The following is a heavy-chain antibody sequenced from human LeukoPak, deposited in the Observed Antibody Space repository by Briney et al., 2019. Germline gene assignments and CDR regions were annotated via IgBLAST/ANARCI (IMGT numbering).Heavy chain of an antibody. D-gene: IGHD3-9*01. CDR1: GFTFSNYA. Sequence: PGGSLRLSCVASGFTFSNYAMSWVRHAPGKGLEWVSAITGSGGNTYYADSVKGRFTISRDNSKNTVFLQMNSLRAEDTAVYYCAKWGDYDVLTGYYVSDYWGQGTLVTVSS. J-gene: IGHJ4*02. CDR2: ITGSGGNT. CDR3: AKWGDYDVLTGYYVSDY. V-gene: IGHV3-23*01.